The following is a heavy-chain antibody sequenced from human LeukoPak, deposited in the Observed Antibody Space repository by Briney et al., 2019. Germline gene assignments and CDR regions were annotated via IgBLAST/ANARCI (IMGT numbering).Heavy chain of an antibody. CDR3: ARDSRWDCSSFDY. CDR2: IYYSGST. CDR1: GGSISSYY. J-gene: IGHJ4*02. Sequence: KASETLSLTCTVSGGSISSYYWSWIRQPPGKGLEWIGYIYYSGSTNYNPSLKSRVTISVDTSKNRFSLNLSSVTAADTAVYYCARDSRWDCSSFDYWGQGTLVTVSS. V-gene: IGHV4-59*01. D-gene: IGHD6-6*01.